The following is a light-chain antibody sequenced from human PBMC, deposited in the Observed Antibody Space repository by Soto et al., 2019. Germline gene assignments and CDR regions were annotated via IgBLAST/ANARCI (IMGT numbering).Light chain of an antibody. J-gene: IGLJ3*02. CDR1: SSNLGRNY. CDR2: RDN. CDR3: LAWDASLSAWV. Sequence: QSVLTQSPSASGTPGQRVTISCSGSSSNLGRNYVYWYQQVPGTAPKLLISRDNQRPSGVPDRVSGSKSGTSASLAISGLRSDDEADYYCLAWDASLSAWVFGGGTKLTVL. V-gene: IGLV1-47*01.